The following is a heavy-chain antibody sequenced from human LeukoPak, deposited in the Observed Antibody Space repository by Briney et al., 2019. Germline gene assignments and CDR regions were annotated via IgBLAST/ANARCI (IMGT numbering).Heavy chain of an antibody. Sequence: GRSLRLSCAPYTVSLRNYWIGWVRQAPEKWLEWVANKKDDGSEIYYVDSVEGRFNISRDTAKDSLFLQMNSLRVEDTAVYYCARDRGDSGYDLYDYWGQGTLVTVSS. CDR1: TVSLRNYW. V-gene: IGHV3-7*01. CDR3: ARDRGDSGYDLYDY. D-gene: IGHD5-12*01. CDR2: KKDDGSEI. J-gene: IGHJ4*02.